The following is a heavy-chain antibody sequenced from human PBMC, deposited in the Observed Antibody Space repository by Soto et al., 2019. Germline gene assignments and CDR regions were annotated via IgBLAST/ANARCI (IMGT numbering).Heavy chain of an antibody. D-gene: IGHD2-15*01. V-gene: IGHV3-11*06. CDR1: GFTFGYSY. Sequence: LRLSCAGSGFTFGYSYMSWIRQAPGKGLEWLSYISPGSRYPAYADSVKGRFTISRDNARRSLFLQMTSLTAEDTAMYYCVRGGGGGLFDPWGQGTMVTVSS. J-gene: IGHJ5*02. CDR3: VRGGGGGLFDP. CDR2: ISPGSRYP.